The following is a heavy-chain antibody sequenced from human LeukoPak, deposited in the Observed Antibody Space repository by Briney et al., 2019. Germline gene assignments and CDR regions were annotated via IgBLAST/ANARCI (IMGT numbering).Heavy chain of an antibody. J-gene: IGHJ2*01. V-gene: IGHV4-34*01. CDR1: GGSFSGYY. CDR3: ARDAYSSSSSWYFDL. D-gene: IGHD6-6*01. Sequence: PSETLSLTCAVYGGSFSGYYWSWIRQLPGKGLEWIGEINHSGSTNYNPSLKSRVTISVDTSKNQFSLKLSSVTAADTAVYYCARDAYSSSSSWYFDLWGRGTLVTVSS. CDR2: INHSGST.